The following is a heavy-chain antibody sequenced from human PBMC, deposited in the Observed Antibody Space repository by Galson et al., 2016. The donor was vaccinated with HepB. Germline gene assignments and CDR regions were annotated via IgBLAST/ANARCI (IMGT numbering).Heavy chain of an antibody. J-gene: IGHJ4*02. V-gene: IGHV4-4*02. CDR1: PYPTSGNFW. D-gene: IGHD2-15*01. Sequence: SETLSPTCAVSPYPTSGNFWWTWVRQSPAKGLEWIGEVSQTGTTRYHPSLTSRVTISGDKSRNQFSLELNSVIAAGTAVYYCASSPGFYSLDYWGPGILVAVSS. CDR2: VSQTGTT. CDR3: ASSPGFYSLDY.